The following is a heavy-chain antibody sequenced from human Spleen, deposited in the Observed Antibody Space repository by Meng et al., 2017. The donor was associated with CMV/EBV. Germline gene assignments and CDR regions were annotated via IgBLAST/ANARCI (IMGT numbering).Heavy chain of an antibody. CDR3: ARDILERNAFDM. V-gene: IGHV4-61*01. CDR1: GGSVSSGSYY. CDR2: ISYIGST. D-gene: IGHD1-1*01. J-gene: IGHJ3*02. Sequence: VSGGSVSSGSYYRSWLRQPPGKGLEWIGYISYIGSTNYNPSLKSRVTISVDTSKNQFSLKLSSVTAADTAIFYCARDILERNAFDMWGQGTMVTVSS.